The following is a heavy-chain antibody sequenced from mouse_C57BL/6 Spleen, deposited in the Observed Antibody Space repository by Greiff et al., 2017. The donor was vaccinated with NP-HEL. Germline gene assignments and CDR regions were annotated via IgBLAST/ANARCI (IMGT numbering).Heavy chain of an antibody. Sequence: QVQLQQSGAELVKPGASVKMSCKASGYTFTSYWITWVKQRPGQGLEWIGDIYPGSGSTNYNEKFKSKATLTVDTSSSTAYMQLSSLTSEDSAVYYCARSGSNYGEKYYYAMDYWGQGTSVTVSS. CDR2: IYPGSGST. J-gene: IGHJ4*01. CDR3: ARSGSNYGEKYYYAMDY. D-gene: IGHD2-5*01. V-gene: IGHV1-55*01. CDR1: GYTFTSYW.